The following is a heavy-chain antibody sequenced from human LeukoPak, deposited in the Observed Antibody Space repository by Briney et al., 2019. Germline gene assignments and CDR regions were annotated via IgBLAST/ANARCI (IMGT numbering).Heavy chain of an antibody. CDR3: ARDWDSSGRDY. D-gene: IGHD3-22*01. CDR2: IIPIFGTA. CDR1: GGTFSGSA. Sequence: GSSVKVSCKASGGTFSGSAISWVRQAPGQGLEWMGGIIPIFGTANYAQKFQGRVTITADESTSTAYMELNSLRSDDTAVYYCARDWDSSGRDYWGQGTLVTVSS. J-gene: IGHJ4*02. V-gene: IGHV1-69*01.